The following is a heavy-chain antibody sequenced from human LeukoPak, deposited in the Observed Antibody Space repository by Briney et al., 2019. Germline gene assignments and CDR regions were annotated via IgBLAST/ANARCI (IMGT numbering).Heavy chain of an antibody. CDR3: AGEDMTTVTSVAFDI. CDR2: TNPSGGST. Sequence: GASVKVSCKASGYTFTSYYMHWVRQAPGQGLEWMGITNPSGGSTSYAQKFQGRVTMTRDMSTSTVYMELSSLRSEDTAVYYCAGEDMTTVTSVAFDIWGQGTMVTVSS. CDR1: GYTFTSYY. D-gene: IGHD4-17*01. V-gene: IGHV1-46*01. J-gene: IGHJ3*02.